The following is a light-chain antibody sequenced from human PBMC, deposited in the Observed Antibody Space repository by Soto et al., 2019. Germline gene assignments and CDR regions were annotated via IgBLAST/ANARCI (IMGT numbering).Light chain of an antibody. CDR2: DAS. CDR3: QQYYNLPIT. J-gene: IGKJ5*01. CDR1: QSISSY. V-gene: IGKV1-33*01. Sequence: DIHMSQSPSSLSASVGDRFTITCRASQSISSYLNWYQQKPGKAPNLLIYDASILQTGVPSRFSGGGFGTDFTLTISSLQPEDIETYYCQQYYNLPITFGQGTRLEIK.